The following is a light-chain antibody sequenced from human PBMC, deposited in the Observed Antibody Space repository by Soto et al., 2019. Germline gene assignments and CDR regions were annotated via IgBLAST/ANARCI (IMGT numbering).Light chain of an antibody. CDR1: SSDVGGYNY. CDR3: SSFTNTITRYA. CDR2: EVS. V-gene: IGLV2-14*01. Sequence: QSALTQPASVSGSPGQSITISCTGTSSDVGGYNYVSWFQHNPGKAPKLIIYEVSYRPSGVSARFSGSKSGDTASLTISGLQAEDEADYYCSSFTNTITRYAFGTGTKLTVL. J-gene: IGLJ1*01.